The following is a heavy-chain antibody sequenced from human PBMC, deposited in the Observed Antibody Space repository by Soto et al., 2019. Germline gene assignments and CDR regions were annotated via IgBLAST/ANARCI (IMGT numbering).Heavy chain of an antibody. Sequence: PSETLSLTCAVSGGSISSSYRAWIRQPPGKGLEWIGNVYHSGITNYNPSLKSRVTISVDTSKNQFSLRLNSVTAADTAVYYCARPKGVIGSTYFDIFDIWGQGTKVTVSS. CDR3: ARPKGVIGSTYFDIFDI. CDR2: VYHSGIT. CDR1: GGSISSSY. D-gene: IGHD3-22*01. V-gene: IGHV4-59*01. J-gene: IGHJ3*02.